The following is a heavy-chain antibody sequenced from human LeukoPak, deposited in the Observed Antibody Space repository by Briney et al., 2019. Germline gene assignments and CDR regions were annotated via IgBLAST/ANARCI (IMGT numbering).Heavy chain of an antibody. D-gene: IGHD5-18*01. V-gene: IGHV1-24*01. Sequence: ASVKVSCKVSGYTLTELSMHWVRQAPGKGLEWMGGFDPEDGETIYAQKFQGRVTMTEDTSTDTAYMELSSLRSEDTAVYYCATDLSRGSYGYVPLGYWGQGTLVTVSS. J-gene: IGHJ4*02. CDR1: GYTLTELS. CDR2: FDPEDGET. CDR3: ATDLSRGSYGYVPLGY.